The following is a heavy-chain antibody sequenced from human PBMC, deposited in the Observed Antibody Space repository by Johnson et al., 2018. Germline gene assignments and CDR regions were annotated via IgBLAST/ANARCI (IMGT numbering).Heavy chain of an antibody. D-gene: IGHD2-8*01. CDR3: AKDRPPALDAYYYYGMDV. Sequence: QVQLVESGGGVVQPGRSLRLSCAASGFTFSSYGMHWVRQAQGKGLEWVAVISYDGSNKYYADSVKGRFTISRDNSKNTLYLQMNSLRAEDTAVYYCAKDRPPALDAYYYYGMDVWGQGTTVTVSS. V-gene: IGHV3-30*18. J-gene: IGHJ6*02. CDR1: GFTFSSYG. CDR2: ISYDGSNK.